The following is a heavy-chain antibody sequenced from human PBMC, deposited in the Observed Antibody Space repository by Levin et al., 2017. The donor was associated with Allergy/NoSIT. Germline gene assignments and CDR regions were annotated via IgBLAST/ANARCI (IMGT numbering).Heavy chain of an antibody. CDR1: GFTVSSNY. Sequence: GGSLRLSCAASGFTVSSNYMSWVRQAPGQGLEWVSVISSGGSTYYAYSVKGRFTISRDNSKNTLYLQMNSLRAEDTAVYYCARAQQWLQFDYWGQGTLVTVSS. CDR3: ARAQQWLQFDY. J-gene: IGHJ4*02. D-gene: IGHD5-24*01. V-gene: IGHV3-53*01. CDR2: ISSGGST.